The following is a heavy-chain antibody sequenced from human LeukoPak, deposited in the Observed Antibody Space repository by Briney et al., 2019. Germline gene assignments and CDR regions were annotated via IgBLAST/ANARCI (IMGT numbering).Heavy chain of an antibody. J-gene: IGHJ4*02. D-gene: IGHD3-9*01. CDR2: ISSSSSSYI. V-gene: IGHV3-21*01. CDR3: ARSDRDSDWFIDDY. CDR1: GFTFSSYS. Sequence: PGGSLRLSCAASGFTFSSYSMNWVRQAPGKGLEWVSAISSSSSSYIYYADSVKGRFTISRDNTRNSLYLQMHSLRAEDSGLYYCARSDRDSDWFIDDYWGQGTLVTVSS.